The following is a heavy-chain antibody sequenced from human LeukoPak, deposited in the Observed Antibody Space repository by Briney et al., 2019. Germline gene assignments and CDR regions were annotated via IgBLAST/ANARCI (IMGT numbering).Heavy chain of an antibody. CDR1: GGSFSGYY. CDR3: AREVLLWFGELPQDWFDP. D-gene: IGHD3-10*01. J-gene: IGHJ5*02. Sequence: PSETLSLTCAVYGGSFSGYYWSWIRQPPGKGLEWIGEINHSGSTNYNPSLKSRVTMSVDTSKNQFSLKLSSVTAADTAVYYCAREVLLWFGELPQDWFDPWGQGTLVTVSS. CDR2: INHSGST. V-gene: IGHV4-34*01.